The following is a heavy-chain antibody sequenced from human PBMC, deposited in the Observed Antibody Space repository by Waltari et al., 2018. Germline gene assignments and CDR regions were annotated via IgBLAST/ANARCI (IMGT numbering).Heavy chain of an antibody. CDR3: ARPFRSGWYDGSFDV. J-gene: IGHJ3*01. V-gene: IGHV3-7*04. Sequence: EVQLVESGGGLVQPGGSLRLPCPASGFPFSIYWMTWVRQAPGKGLEWVANIKQDGSEKSYVDSVKGRFLMSRDNAKNSLSLQMNSLKAEDTAVYYCARPFRSGWYDGSFDVWGQGTMVTVSS. CDR2: IKQDGSEK. D-gene: IGHD6-19*01. CDR1: GFPFSIYW.